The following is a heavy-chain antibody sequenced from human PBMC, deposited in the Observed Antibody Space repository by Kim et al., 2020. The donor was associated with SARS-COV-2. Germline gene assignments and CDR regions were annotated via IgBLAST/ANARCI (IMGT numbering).Heavy chain of an antibody. CDR2: ISSSGSTI. D-gene: IGHD6-13*01. V-gene: IGHV3-48*03. J-gene: IGHJ6*02. CDR3: ARDPYSSSYNYYGMDV. Sequence: GGSLRLSCAASGFTFSSYEMNWVRQAPGKGLEWVSYISSSGSTIYYADSVKCRLTSSRDNAKKALYLQMNSLRAEDTAVYYCARDPYSSSYNYYGMDVWGQGTTVTVSS. CDR1: GFTFSSYE.